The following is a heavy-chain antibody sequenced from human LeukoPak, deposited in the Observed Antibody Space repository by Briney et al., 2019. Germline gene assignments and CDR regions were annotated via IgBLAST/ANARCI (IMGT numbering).Heavy chain of an antibody. CDR3: ARDRGYCTNGVCSYFDY. J-gene: IGHJ4*02. Sequence: GRSLRLSCAASGFTFSSYAMHWVRQAPGKGLEWVAVISYDGSNKYYADSVKGRFTISRDNSKNTLYLQMNSLRAEDTAVYNCARDRGYCTNGVCSYFDYWGQGTLVTVST. V-gene: IGHV3-30-3*01. CDR2: ISYDGSNK. CDR1: GFTFSSYA. D-gene: IGHD2-8*01.